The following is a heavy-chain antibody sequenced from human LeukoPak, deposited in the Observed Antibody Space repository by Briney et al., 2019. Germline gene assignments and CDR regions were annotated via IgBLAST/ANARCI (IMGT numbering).Heavy chain of an antibody. CDR2: ISYDGSNT. CDR1: GFTFSNFG. V-gene: IGHV3-30*18. Sequence: GGSPRLSCAASGFTFSNFGMHWVRQAPGKGLEWVAVISYDGSNTYYADSVKGRATISRDNSKNTLFLQMNSLRPEDTAVYYCAKALAQWLVTSALDYWGQGTLVTVSS. J-gene: IGHJ4*02. D-gene: IGHD6-19*01. CDR3: AKALAQWLVTSALDY.